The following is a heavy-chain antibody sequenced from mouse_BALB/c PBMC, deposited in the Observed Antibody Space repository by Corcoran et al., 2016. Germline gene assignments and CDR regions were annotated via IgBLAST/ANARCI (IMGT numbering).Heavy chain of an antibody. CDR1: GYSFTGYY. Sequence: EVQLQQSGPELVKPGASVKISCKASGYSFTGYYMHWVKQSHVKSLEWIGRINPYNGATSYNQNFKDKASLTVDKSSSTAYMELHSLTSEDSAVYYCARRELRLHWYCDVWGAGTTVTVSS. V-gene: IGHV1-26*01. CDR3: ARRELRLHWYCDV. CDR2: INPYNGAT. D-gene: IGHD1-2*01. J-gene: IGHJ1*01.